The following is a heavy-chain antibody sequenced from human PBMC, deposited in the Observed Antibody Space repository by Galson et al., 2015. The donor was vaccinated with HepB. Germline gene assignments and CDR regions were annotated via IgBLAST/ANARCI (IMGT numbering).Heavy chain of an antibody. J-gene: IGHJ5*01. Sequence: LRLSCAASGFAFDSHAMSWVRQAPGRGLEWISGITGKGDSTFYADSVEGRFTVSKDNSNNMLYLQMNSLRAEGAGLYFCAKGYGLFDSWGQGIQVTVSS. CDR3: AKGYGLFDS. CDR2: ITGKGDST. D-gene: IGHD5-18*01. V-gene: IGHV3-23*01. CDR1: GFAFDSHA.